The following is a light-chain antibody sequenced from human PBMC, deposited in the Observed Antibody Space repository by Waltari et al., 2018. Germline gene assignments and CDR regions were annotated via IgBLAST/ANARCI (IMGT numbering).Light chain of an antibody. Sequence: ETVMTQSPATLAVSPGESVTLSCKASQSVTDKIAWYQQKPGQAPSLLMYDVSTRASSIPARFSGSGSGTEFTLTISSLQSEEFAIYYCQQYHKWPPFTFGQGTKVE. CDR2: DVS. V-gene: IGKV3-15*01. J-gene: IGKJ2*01. CDR1: QSVTDK. CDR3: QQYHKWPPFT.